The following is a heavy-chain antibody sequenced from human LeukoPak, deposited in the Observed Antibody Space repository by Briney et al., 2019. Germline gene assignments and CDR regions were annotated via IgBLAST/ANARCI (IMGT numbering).Heavy chain of an antibody. J-gene: IGHJ4*02. V-gene: IGHV4-59*01. CDR1: RVSMSNYY. CDR2: VYYTGST. Sequence: SETLSLTCTVSRVSMSNYYWIWIRQPPGKGLEWVAFVYYTGSTSYNPSLKSRVTVSVDTSKNQFSLKLSSVTAADTAVYYCARTYGDYRLDYWGQGTLVTVSS. CDR3: ARTYGDYRLDY. D-gene: IGHD4-17*01.